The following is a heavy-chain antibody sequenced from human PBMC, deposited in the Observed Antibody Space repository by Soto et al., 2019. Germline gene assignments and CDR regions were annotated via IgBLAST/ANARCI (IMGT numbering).Heavy chain of an antibody. V-gene: IGHV1-18*01. CDR3: ARAFFYQGSDSRGYSFYAFDF. D-gene: IGHD3-22*01. Sequence: QVQLVQSGAEVKKPGASVKVSCKASGYTFTSSGMSWVRQAPGQGPEWMGWISAHTGSSEYAQRFQGRVTLTTDKSTSTAYRDLRSLRSDNTAVYYCARAFFYQGSDSRGYSFYAFDFWGPGTLVTVSS. CDR2: ISAHTGSS. CDR1: GYTFTSSG. J-gene: IGHJ3*01.